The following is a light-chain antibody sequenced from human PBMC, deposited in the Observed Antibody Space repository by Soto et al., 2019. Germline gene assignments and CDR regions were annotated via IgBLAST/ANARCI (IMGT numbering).Light chain of an antibody. Sequence: EIVLTQSPGPLSLSPGERATLSCRASQSFSSIYLAWYQQKPGQAPRLLIYGASNRATGIPDRFSGSGSGTDFTLTISRLEPEDFAVYYCQQYVRSPFTFGPGTRVDI. V-gene: IGKV3-20*01. CDR1: QSFSSIY. J-gene: IGKJ3*01. CDR3: QQYVRSPFT. CDR2: GAS.